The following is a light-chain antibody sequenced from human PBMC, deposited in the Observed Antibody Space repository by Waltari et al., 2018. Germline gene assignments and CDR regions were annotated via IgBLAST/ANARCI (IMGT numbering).Light chain of an antibody. J-gene: IGLJ2*01. CDR1: RSDVGHSSL. Sequence: QSALTQPASVSGPPGQSITIPCTGPRSDVGHSSLVSWYQHPPGKVPKRMIYEVTNRPSGVSNRFSGSKSGNTASLTISGLQAEDEADYYCSSYAGNSVLFGGGTKLTVL. CDR3: SSYAGNSVL. V-gene: IGLV2-23*02. CDR2: EVT.